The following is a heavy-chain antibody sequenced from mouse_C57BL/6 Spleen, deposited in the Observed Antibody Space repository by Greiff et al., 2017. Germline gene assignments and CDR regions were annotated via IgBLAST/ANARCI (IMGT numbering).Heavy chain of an antibody. J-gene: IGHJ4*01. CDR1: GYTFTSYW. CDR2: IHPNSGST. Sequence: QVQLQQPGAELVKPGASVKLSCKASGYTFTSYWMHWVKQRPGQGLEWIGMIHPNSGSTNYNEKFKSKATLTVDKSSSTAYMQLSSLTSEDSAVYYCARSELRRGGMDYWGQGTSVTVSS. V-gene: IGHV1-64*01. CDR3: ARSELRRGGMDY. D-gene: IGHD2-4*01.